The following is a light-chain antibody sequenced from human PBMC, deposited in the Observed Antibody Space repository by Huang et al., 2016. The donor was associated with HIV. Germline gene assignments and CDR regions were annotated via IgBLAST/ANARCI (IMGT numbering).Light chain of an antibody. J-gene: IGKJ2*01. CDR3: QQYNNWPYT. CDR1: QSVSSD. Sequence: EIVMTQSPVTLSVSPGERATLSCRASQSVSSDLAWYQQKRGPAPRLLLYGTSTRATDIPAGFSGSGSGTEFTLTISSLESEDFAVYYCQQYNNWPYTFGQGTKLEIK. V-gene: IGKV3-15*01. CDR2: GTS.